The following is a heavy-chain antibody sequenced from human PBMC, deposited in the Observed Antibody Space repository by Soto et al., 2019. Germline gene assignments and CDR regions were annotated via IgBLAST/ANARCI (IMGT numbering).Heavy chain of an antibody. J-gene: IGHJ5*02. V-gene: IGHV6-1*01. Sequence: QTLSLTCAISGDSVSSNSAAWNLIRQSPSRGLEWLGRTYYRSKWYNDYAVSAKSRIIINPDTSKNQFSLQLNSVTPEDTAVYYCARSIAVAKANWFDPWGQGTLVTVSS. CDR3: ARSIAVAKANWFDP. CDR2: TYYRSKWYN. CDR1: GDSVSSNSAA. D-gene: IGHD6-19*01.